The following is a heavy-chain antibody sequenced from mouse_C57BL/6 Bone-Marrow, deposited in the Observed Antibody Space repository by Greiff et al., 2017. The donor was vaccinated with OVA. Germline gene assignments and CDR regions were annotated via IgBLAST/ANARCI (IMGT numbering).Heavy chain of an antibody. CDR3: ARLYDYDVRRFAY. CDR2: IYPGSGST. J-gene: IGHJ3*01. Sequence: QVQLQQPGAELVKPGASVKMSCKASGYTFTSYWITWVKQRPGQGLEWIGDIYPGSGSTNYNEKFKSKATLTVDTSSSTAYMQLSSLTSEDSAVYDCARLYDYDVRRFAYWGQGTLVTVSA. CDR1: GYTFTSYW. V-gene: IGHV1-55*01. D-gene: IGHD2-4*01.